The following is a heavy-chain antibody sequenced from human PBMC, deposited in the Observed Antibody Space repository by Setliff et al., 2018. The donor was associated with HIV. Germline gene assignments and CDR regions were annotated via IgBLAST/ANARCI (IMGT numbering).Heavy chain of an antibody. CDR3: AREGSGWCDY. CDR1: GFTFSSHW. D-gene: IGHD5-18*01. Sequence: SLRLSCAASGFTFSSHWMSWVRQAPGKGLEWVANIKQDGSEKYHVDSVKGRFTISRDNAQNSLYLQMNSLRAEDTAVYYCAREGSGWCDYWGQGTLVTVSS. J-gene: IGHJ4*02. V-gene: IGHV3-7*03. CDR2: IKQDGSEK.